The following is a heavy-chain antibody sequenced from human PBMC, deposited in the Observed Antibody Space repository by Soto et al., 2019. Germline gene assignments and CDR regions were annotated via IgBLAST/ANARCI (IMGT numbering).Heavy chain of an antibody. J-gene: IGHJ5*02. CDR2: IIPILDVA. V-gene: IGHV1-69*02. Sequence: QVQLVQSGAEVKRPGSSVKVSCQTSGGTFRTYTINWVRQAPGQGLEWLGRIIPILDVANYAQKFQGRVTRTADKSTSTAHMEVRSLRSEDTAVYSCARSIQEEIGVAGPKDIWFDPWGQGTLVTVSS. CDR3: ARSIQEEIGVAGPKDIWFDP. D-gene: IGHD6-19*01. CDR1: GGTFRTYT.